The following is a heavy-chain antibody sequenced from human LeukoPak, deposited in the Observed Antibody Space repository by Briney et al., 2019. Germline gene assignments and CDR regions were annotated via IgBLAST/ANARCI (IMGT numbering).Heavy chain of an antibody. CDR1: GGSINSVNW. CDR2: IYHSGST. D-gene: IGHD5-12*01. V-gene: IGHV4-4*02. CDR3: ARGMAAAYDYNWFDT. J-gene: IGHJ5*02. Sequence: SETLSLTCAVSGGSINSVNWWSWVRQPPGKGLEWIGEIYHSGSTNYNPSLKSRVTISVDTSKNQFSLKLSSVTAADTAVYFCARGMAAAYDYNWFDTWGQGTLVTVSS.